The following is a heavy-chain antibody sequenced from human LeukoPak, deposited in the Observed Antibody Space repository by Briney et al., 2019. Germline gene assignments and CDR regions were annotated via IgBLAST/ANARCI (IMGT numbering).Heavy chain of an antibody. D-gene: IGHD3-3*01. V-gene: IGHV3-30-3*01. CDR2: ISYDGSNK. Sequence: GGSLRLSCAASGFTFSSYAMHWVRQAPGKGLEWVAVISYDGSNKYYADSVKGRFTISRDNSKNTLYLQMNSLRAEDTAVYYCAKGDIVLRFGYWGQGTLVTVSS. CDR3: AKGDIVLRFGY. J-gene: IGHJ4*02. CDR1: GFTFSSYA.